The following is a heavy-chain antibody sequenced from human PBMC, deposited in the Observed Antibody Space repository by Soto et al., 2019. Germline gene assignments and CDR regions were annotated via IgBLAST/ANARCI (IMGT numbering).Heavy chain of an antibody. D-gene: IGHD6-19*01. Sequence: GGSLRLSCAASGFSFSSYWMSWVRQAPGKGLEWVANTKQDGSEKYYVDSVKGRFTTSRDNAKNSLYLQMNSLRAEDTAVYYCARAGYYSSGWYVSWGQGTQVTVSS. CDR1: GFSFSSYW. V-gene: IGHV3-7*05. CDR3: ARAGYYSSGWYVS. J-gene: IGHJ4*02. CDR2: TKQDGSEK.